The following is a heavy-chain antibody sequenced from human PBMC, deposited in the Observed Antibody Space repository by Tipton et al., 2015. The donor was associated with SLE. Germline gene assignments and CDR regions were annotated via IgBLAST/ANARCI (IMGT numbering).Heavy chain of an antibody. V-gene: IGHV4-59*13. Sequence: TLSLTCTVSDDSITTDYWTWIRQPPGKGLEYICYVSYSGVTNSNPSLQSRVTMSIDASKKQVSLRLSSVTAADTAVYYCAISPGVTLLRVVTSLDLWRKGILVHVSS. CDR3: AISPGVTLLRVVTSLDL. CDR2: VSYSGVT. J-gene: IGHJ5*02. CDR1: DDSITTDY. D-gene: IGHD3-16*02.